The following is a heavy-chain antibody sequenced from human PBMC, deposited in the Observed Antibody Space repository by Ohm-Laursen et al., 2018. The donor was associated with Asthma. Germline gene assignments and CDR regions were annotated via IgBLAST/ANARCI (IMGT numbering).Heavy chain of an antibody. D-gene: IGHD6-19*01. Sequence: SLRLSCTASGFTFSSYGMHWVRQAPGKGLKWVAVISYDGSNKYYADSVKGRFTISRDNSKNTLYLQMNSLRAEDTAVYYCAKDRGRNWYSSGSKNREFDYWGQGTLVTVSS. CDR2: ISYDGSNK. CDR3: AKDRGRNWYSSGSKNREFDY. J-gene: IGHJ4*02. V-gene: IGHV3-30*18. CDR1: GFTFSSYG.